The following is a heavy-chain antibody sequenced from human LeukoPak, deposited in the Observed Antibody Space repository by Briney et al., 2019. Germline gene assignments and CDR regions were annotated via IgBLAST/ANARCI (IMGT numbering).Heavy chain of an antibody. V-gene: IGHV3-74*01. Sequence: GGSLRLSCAASGFTFSSHLMRWVRQAPGKGLVWVSRISSDGTYTNYADSVRGRFTISRDNAKNTLYLQMNSLRAEDTAVYYCARGLGSSGGYYVGDFWGQGTLVTVSS. J-gene: IGHJ4*02. CDR1: GFTFSSHL. CDR2: ISSDGTYT. D-gene: IGHD3-22*01. CDR3: ARGLGSSGGYYVGDF.